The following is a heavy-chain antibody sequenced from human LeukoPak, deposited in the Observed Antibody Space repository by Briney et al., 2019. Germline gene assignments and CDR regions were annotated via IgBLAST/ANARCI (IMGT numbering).Heavy chain of an antibody. Sequence: SETLSLTCTVSGASISTNSYYWGWIRQPPGKGLEWIGSIYYSGSTYYNPSLKSRVTISIDTSKNQFSLRLRSVTAADTAVYYCAREILNDSTGYYLWGQGTVVTVSS. CDR2: IYYSGST. D-gene: IGHD3-9*01. V-gene: IGHV4-39*07. CDR3: AREILNDSTGYYL. CDR1: GASISTNSYY. J-gene: IGHJ4*02.